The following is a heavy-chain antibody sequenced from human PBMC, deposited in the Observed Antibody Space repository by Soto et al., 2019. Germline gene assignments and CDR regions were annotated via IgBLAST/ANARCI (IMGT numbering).Heavy chain of an antibody. CDR2: IYNDGSK. Sequence: GGSLRLSCAASGFIVSTSYMSWVRQAPGKGLEWVSIIYNDGSKHYADSVKGRLTISRDDSKNTLYLQILSLGAEDTAVYYCARDSYTRYWGQGTLVTVSS. CDR1: GFIVSTSY. V-gene: IGHV3-66*01. D-gene: IGHD4-4*01. J-gene: IGHJ4*02. CDR3: ARDSYTRY.